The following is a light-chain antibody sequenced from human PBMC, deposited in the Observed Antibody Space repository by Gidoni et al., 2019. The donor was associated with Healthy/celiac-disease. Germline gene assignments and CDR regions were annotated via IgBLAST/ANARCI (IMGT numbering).Light chain of an antibody. CDR1: QSVSSSY. J-gene: IGKJ1*01. CDR2: GAS. CDR3: QQYGSSPRT. V-gene: IGKV3-20*01. Sequence: EIVLTQSPGTLSLSPGERATLACRASQSVSSSYLAWYQQKPGQAPRLLIYGASSRATGIPDWFSGSGSGTDFTLTISRLEPEDFAVYYCQQYGSSPRTFGQXTKVEIK.